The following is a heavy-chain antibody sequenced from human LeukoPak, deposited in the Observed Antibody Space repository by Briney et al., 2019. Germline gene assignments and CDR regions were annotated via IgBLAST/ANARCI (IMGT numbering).Heavy chain of an antibody. CDR1: GGSIRDYY. D-gene: IGHD2-21*01. J-gene: IGHJ5*01. V-gene: IGHV4-59*01. CDR2: AFHSGGT. CDR3: ARGLVNFDS. Sequence: SETLSLTCTVSGGSIRDYYWSWIRQPPGKGLEWIAYAFHSGGTNYNPSLKSRVTTSVDTSKNKLSLKLTSVIAADTAVYYCARGLVNFDSWGQGTLVTVSS.